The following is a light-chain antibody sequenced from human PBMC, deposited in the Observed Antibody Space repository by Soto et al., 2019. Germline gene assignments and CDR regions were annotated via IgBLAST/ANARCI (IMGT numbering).Light chain of an antibody. J-gene: IGLJ2*01. CDR1: SSNIGSNY. CDR2: RND. CDR3: AAWDDSLSAVV. Sequence: QPVLTQPPSASGTPGQRVTISCSGSSSNIGSNYVYWYQQFPRSTPKLLIYRNDQRPSGVPDRFSGSKSGTSASLAISGPRSEDEADYYCAAWDDSLSAVVFGGGTKLTVL. V-gene: IGLV1-47*01.